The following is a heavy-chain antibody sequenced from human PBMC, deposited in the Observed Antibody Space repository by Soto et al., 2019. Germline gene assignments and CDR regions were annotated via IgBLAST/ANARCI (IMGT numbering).Heavy chain of an antibody. CDR1: GFTFSSYG. V-gene: IGHV3-30*18. J-gene: IGHJ4*02. Sequence: PGGSLRLSCAASGFTFSSYGMHWVRQAPGKGLEWVAVISYDGSNKYYADSVKGRFTISRDNSKNTLYLQMNSLRAEDTAVYYCAKDGRAVAGLLDYSGQGSLVIVSS. CDR3: AKDGRAVAGLLDY. CDR2: ISYDGSNK. D-gene: IGHD6-19*01.